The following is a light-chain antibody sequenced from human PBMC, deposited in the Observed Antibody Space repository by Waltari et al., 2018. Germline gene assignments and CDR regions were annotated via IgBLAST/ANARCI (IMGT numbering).Light chain of an antibody. Sequence: QSALTQPASVSGSPGQSVTLFCAGISNDVGGYNSFSWYQEHPGQAPRVIIYDVSDRPSGVSDRFSGSKSGNTASLTISGLQAEDEADYYCSSQSSNDVVLFGGGTKLTVL. V-gene: IGLV2-14*01. CDR3: SSQSSNDVVL. CDR1: SNDVGGYNS. CDR2: DVS. J-gene: IGLJ2*01.